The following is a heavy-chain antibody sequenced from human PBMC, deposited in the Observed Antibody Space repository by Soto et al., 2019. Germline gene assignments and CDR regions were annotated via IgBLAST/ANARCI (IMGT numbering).Heavy chain of an antibody. CDR1: GDSVSINSAG. V-gene: IGHV6-1*01. J-gene: IGHJ6*02. D-gene: IGHD3-10*01. CDR3: TGITWFRGMDV. Sequence: SQALSLTCVISGDSVSINSAGWNLIRQSPSRGLEWLGRTYYKSKWNNDYALSVKSRITINPDTSKNQFSLHLYSVTPEDTAVYYCTGITWFRGMDVWGQGTPVTVS. CDR2: TYYKSKWNN.